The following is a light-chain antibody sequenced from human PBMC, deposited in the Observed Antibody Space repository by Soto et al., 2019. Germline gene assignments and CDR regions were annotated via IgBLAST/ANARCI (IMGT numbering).Light chain of an antibody. J-gene: IGKJ5*01. CDR1: QSVSSSH. CDR3: QQGGNWPLT. Sequence: VMTQSLAALSVSQGEGATRSCRASQSVSSSHLAWYQQKRGQAPRLLIYDASSRASGIPARFSGSGSGTDFTLTISSLEPEDFAVYYCQQGGNWPLTFGQGRRLEI. V-gene: IGKV3D-20*02. CDR2: DAS.